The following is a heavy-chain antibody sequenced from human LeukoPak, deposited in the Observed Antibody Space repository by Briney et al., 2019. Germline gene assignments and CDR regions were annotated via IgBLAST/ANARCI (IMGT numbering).Heavy chain of an antibody. CDR3: ASPSSYGSGSYRAFDI. D-gene: IGHD3-10*01. Sequence: SQTLSLTCTVSGGSISSGGYYWSWIRQHPGKGLEWIGYIYYSGSTYYNPSLKSRVTISVDTSKNQFSLKLSSVTAADTAVYYCASPSSYGSGSYRAFDIWGQGTMVTVSS. V-gene: IGHV4-31*03. CDR1: GGSISSGGYY. CDR2: IYYSGST. J-gene: IGHJ3*02.